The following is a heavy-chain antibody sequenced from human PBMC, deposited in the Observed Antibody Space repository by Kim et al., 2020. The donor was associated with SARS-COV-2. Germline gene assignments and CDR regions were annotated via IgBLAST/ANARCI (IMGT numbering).Heavy chain of an antibody. CDR2: TWHDGRRD. Sequence: GGSLRLSCVVSGFTLSRYGMHWVRQAPGKGLEWVAVTWHDGRRDWYADSVKGRFTISRDNPKNTLYLEVDSLRVEDTAVYYCARDLSSVYSSGWNIDHWG. D-gene: IGHD6-19*01. V-gene: IGHV3-33*01. CDR1: GFTLSRYG. J-gene: IGHJ4*01. CDR3: ARDLSSVYSSGWNIDH.